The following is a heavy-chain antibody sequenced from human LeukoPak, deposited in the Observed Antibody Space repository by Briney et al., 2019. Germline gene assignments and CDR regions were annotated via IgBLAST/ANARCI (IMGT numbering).Heavy chain of an antibody. Sequence: PSETLSLTRAVYGGSFSGYYWSWIRQPPGKGLEWIGEINHSGSTNYNPSLKSRVTISVDTSKNQFSLKLSFVTAADTAVYYCARGRRTGTIADFNYYYYMDVWGKGTTVTVSS. CDR3: ARGRRTGTIADFNYYYYMDV. J-gene: IGHJ6*03. D-gene: IGHD2-8*02. CDR1: GGSFSGYY. CDR2: INHSGST. V-gene: IGHV4-34*01.